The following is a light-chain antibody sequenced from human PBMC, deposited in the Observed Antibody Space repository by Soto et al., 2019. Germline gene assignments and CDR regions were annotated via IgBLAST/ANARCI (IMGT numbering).Light chain of an antibody. CDR1: SSNVGDYNY. CDR2: EVS. J-gene: IGLJ2*01. CDR3: SSYAGSNNFLV. Sequence: QSALTQPPSASGSPGQSVTISCTGTSSNVGDYNYVSWYQHHPGKAPKLMIYEVSKRPSGVPDRFSGSKSGNSASLAVSGLQADDEADYYCSSYAGSNNFLVFGGGTKLTVL. V-gene: IGLV2-8*01.